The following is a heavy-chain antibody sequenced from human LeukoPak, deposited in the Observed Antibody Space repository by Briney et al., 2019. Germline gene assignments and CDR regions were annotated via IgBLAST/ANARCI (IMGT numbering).Heavy chain of an antibody. CDR1: GFTFSSYA. CDR3: AKSGIGNRVYYYYGMDV. J-gene: IGHJ6*02. V-gene: IGHV3-23*01. D-gene: IGHD1-14*01. Sequence: GGSLRLSCAASGFTFSSYAMSWVRQAPGKGLEWVSAISGSGGSTYYADSVKGRFTISRDNSKNTLYLQMNSLRAEDTAVYYCAKSGIGNRVYYYYGMDVWGQGTTVTVSS. CDR2: ISGSGGST.